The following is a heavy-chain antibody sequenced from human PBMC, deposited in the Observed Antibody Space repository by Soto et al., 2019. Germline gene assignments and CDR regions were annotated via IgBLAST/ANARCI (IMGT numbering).Heavy chain of an antibody. CDR2: ISGGGGST. V-gene: IGHV3-23*01. CDR1: GFTFSSYA. D-gene: IGHD1-7*01. J-gene: IGHJ4*02. Sequence: PGGSLRLSCAASGFTFSSYAMSWVRQAPGKGLEWVSAISGGGGSTYNADSVKGRFTISRDNSKNTLYLQMNSLRAEDTAVYYCARGLELRDFDYWGQGTLVTVSS. CDR3: ARGLELRDFDY.